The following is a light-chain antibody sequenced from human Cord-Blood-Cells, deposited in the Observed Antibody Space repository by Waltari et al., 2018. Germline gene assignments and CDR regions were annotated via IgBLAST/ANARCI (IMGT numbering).Light chain of an antibody. V-gene: IGLV2-14*01. CDR3: SAYTSSSLYV. Sequence: QPALTQPASVSGSPGQSITISCTGTSSDVGGYHYVSWYQQHPGKAPKLMIYDVIKRPSGVSNRFSGSKSGNTASLTISGLQAEDEADYYCSAYTSSSLYVFGTGTKVTVL. J-gene: IGLJ1*01. CDR2: DVI. CDR1: SSDVGGYHY.